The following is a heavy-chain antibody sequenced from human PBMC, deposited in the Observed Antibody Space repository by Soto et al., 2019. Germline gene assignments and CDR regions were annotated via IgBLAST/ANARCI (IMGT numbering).Heavy chain of an antibody. CDR3: VRGETWLQLSYYFDY. CDR2: ISTSGSTI. D-gene: IGHD5-12*01. Sequence: EVQLVESGGGWVQPGGSLRLSCAAYGFTFSSYEMNWVRQAPGKGLEWVSYISTSGSTIYYADSVKGRFTISRDNAKNSLYLQMYTLRAEDTAVYYCVRGETWLQLSYYFDYWGQGTLVTVSS. V-gene: IGHV3-48*03. J-gene: IGHJ4*02. CDR1: GFTFSSYE.